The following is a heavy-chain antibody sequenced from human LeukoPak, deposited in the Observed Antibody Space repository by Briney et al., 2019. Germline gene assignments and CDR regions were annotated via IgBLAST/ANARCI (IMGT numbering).Heavy chain of an antibody. J-gene: IGHJ4*02. Sequence: GGSLRLSCTASGFTLSNYCMSWVRQAPGKGLEWVAKIKQDGNEKYYADSVKGRFTVSRDSAKNSMYLQMNSLGAEDTAFYYCARDITICKNKCSDNWGQGTLVTVSS. CDR2: IKQDGNEK. V-gene: IGHV3-7*01. D-gene: IGHD2-2*01. CDR3: ARDITICKNKCSDN. CDR1: GFTLSNYC.